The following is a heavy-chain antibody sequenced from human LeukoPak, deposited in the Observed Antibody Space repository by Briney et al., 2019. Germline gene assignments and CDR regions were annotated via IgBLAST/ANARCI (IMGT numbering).Heavy chain of an antibody. D-gene: IGHD3-10*01. V-gene: IGHV4-59*01. Sequence: SETLSLTCTVSVGSISSYYWSWIRQPPGKALEWSAYIYYRGRTNYNPSLKSRVTISVDMSKNQFSLKLSSVTAADTAVYYCARTRDSGSSDYWGQGTLVTVSS. CDR3: ARTRDSGSSDY. CDR2: IYYRGRT. J-gene: IGHJ4*02. CDR1: VGSISSYY.